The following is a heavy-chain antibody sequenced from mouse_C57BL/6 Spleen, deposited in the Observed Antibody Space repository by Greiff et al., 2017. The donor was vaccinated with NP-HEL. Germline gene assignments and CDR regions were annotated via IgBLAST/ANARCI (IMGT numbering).Heavy chain of an antibody. V-gene: IGHV5-17*01. Sequence: EVQVVESGGGLVKPGGSLKLSCAASVFTFSDYGMHWVRQAPEKGLEWVAYISSGSSTIYYADTVKGRFTISRDNANNTLFLQMTSLRSEDTAMYYCARVGYYHFDYWGQGTTLTVSS. CDR1: VFTFSDYG. CDR3: ARVGYYHFDY. D-gene: IGHD2-3*01. J-gene: IGHJ2*01. CDR2: ISSGSSTI.